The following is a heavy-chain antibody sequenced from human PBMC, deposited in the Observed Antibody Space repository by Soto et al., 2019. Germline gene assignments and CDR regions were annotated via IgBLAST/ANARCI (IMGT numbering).Heavy chain of an antibody. Sequence: EVQLVQSGAEVKKPGESLRISCKGSGYSFTSYWISWVRQMPGKGLEWMGRIDPSDSYTNYSPSFQGHVTISADKSISTAYLQWSSLKASDTAMYYCARHYYYGSGSYKLPFDPWGQGTLVTVSS. CDR1: GYSFTSYW. J-gene: IGHJ5*02. D-gene: IGHD3-10*01. V-gene: IGHV5-10-1*01. CDR3: ARHYYYGSGSYKLPFDP. CDR2: IDPSDSYT.